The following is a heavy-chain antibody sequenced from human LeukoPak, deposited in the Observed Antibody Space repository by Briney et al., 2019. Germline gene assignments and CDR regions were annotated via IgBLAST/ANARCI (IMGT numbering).Heavy chain of an antibody. V-gene: IGHV4-4*07. CDR2: IYTSGST. CDR1: GGSISSYY. Sequence: SETLSLTCTVSGGSISSYYWSWIRQPAGKGLEWIGRIYTSGSTNYNPSLKSRVTMSVDTSKNQFSLKLSSVTAADTAVYYCARGYDFWSGYEEVIATIGWFDPWGQGTLVTVSS. D-gene: IGHD3-3*01. J-gene: IGHJ5*02. CDR3: ARGYDFWSGYEEVIATIGWFDP.